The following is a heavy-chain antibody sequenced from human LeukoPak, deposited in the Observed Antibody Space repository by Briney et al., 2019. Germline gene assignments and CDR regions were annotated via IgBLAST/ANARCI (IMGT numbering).Heavy chain of an antibody. CDR3: ARLAITMVRGVITPLDV. CDR2: INHSGST. J-gene: IGHJ6*02. Sequence: SETLSLTCAVYGGSFSGYYWSWIRQPPEKGLEWIGEINHSGSTNYNPSLKSRVTISVDTSKNQFSLKLSSVTAADTAVYYCARLAITMVRGVITPLDVWGQGTTVTVSS. CDR1: GGSFSGYY. D-gene: IGHD3-10*01. V-gene: IGHV4-34*01.